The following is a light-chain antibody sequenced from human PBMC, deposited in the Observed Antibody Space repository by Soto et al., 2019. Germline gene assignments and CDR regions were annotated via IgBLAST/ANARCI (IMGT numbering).Light chain of an antibody. CDR1: SSDVGNYNF. CDR3: CSYAGGSTLL. Sequence: QSVLTQPASVSGSPGQSITMSCTRTSSDVGNYNFVSWYQQPPGKAPKLIIYEVTKRPSGVSSRFSASKSGNTASLTISGLQAEDEALYHCCSYAGGSTLLFGGGTKLTVL. J-gene: IGLJ3*02. V-gene: IGLV2-23*02. CDR2: EVT.